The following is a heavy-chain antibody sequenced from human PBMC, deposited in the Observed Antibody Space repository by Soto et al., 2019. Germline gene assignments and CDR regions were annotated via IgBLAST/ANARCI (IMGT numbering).Heavy chain of an antibody. J-gene: IGHJ4*02. V-gene: IGHV1-69*13. CDR2: IIPIFGTA. Sequence: GASVKVSCKASGGTFSSYAISWVRQAPGQGLEWMGGIIPIFGTANYAQKFQGRVTITADESTSTAYMELSSLRSEDTAVYYCASGSTTVVNLFDYWGQGTLVTVSS. CDR1: GGTFSSYA. D-gene: IGHD4-17*01. CDR3: ASGSTTVVNLFDY.